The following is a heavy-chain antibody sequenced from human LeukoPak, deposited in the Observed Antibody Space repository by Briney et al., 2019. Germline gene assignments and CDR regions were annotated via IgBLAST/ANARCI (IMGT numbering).Heavy chain of an antibody. CDR2: IYYSGSP. CDR1: GGSIRSYY. CDR3: APVLKFFYRSGSYSYYFDY. D-gene: IGHD3-10*01. J-gene: IGHJ4*02. Sequence: KPSETLSLTCTVSGGSIRSYYWSWIRQPPGKGLEWVGYIYYSGSPNYNPSLKSRVTTSIDTSRNQFSLKLSSVTAADTAVYYFAPVLKFFYRSGSYSYYFDYWGRGTLVTVSS. V-gene: IGHV4-59*01.